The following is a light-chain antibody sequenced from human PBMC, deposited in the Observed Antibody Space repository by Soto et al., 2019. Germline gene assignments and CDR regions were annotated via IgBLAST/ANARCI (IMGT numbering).Light chain of an antibody. J-gene: IGKJ1*01. Sequence: DIQMTQSPSSLSASMGDRVTISCRASQSISTYLNWYQQKPGTAPRLLIYRASSVKSGVPPRFSGSGSGRDFTLTISSLRPEDIATYFCQQSYSSPPWTFGQGTKVEVK. CDR3: QQSYSSPPWT. V-gene: IGKV1-39*01. CDR2: RAS. CDR1: QSISTY.